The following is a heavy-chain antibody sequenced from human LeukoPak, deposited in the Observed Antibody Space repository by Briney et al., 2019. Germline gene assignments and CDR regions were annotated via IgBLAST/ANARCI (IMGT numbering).Heavy chain of an antibody. J-gene: IGHJ5*02. CDR2: IFNSGST. D-gene: IGHD6-13*01. V-gene: IGHV4-59*11. CDR1: GDSISNQY. Sequence: SETLSLTCTVSGDSISNQYWSWNRQPPGKGPEWIGYIFNSGSTYYNPSLKSRVTISVDTSKNQFSLKLSSVTAADTAVYYCARSAAPNRGWFDPWGQGTLVTVSS. CDR3: ARSAAPNRGWFDP.